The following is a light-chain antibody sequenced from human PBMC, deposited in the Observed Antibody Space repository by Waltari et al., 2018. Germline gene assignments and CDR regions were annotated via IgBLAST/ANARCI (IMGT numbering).Light chain of an antibody. V-gene: IGLV2-14*03. CDR2: DVS. CDR1: ISDVGGYNY. J-gene: IGLJ2*01. CDR3: SSYISSSTLEL. Sequence: QSALTPPASVSGSPGPSITISCPGTISDVGGYNYFPCYQQHPGKAPKLMIFDVSNRPSGVSNRFSGSKSGNTASLTISGLQAEDEADYYCSSYISSSTLELFGGGTSLTVL.